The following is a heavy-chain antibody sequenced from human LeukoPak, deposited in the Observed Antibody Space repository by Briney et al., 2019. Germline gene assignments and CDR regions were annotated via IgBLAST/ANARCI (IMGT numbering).Heavy chain of an antibody. D-gene: IGHD6-13*01. Sequence: GGSLRLSCEASGLTLISYAMSWVRQAPGKGLEWVPAISGSGGSTYYADSVKGRFTISRDNSKNTLYLQMNSLRAEDTALYYCVRAMYSSTWSVYFAMDVWGQRTTVTVSS. V-gene: IGHV3-23*01. CDR3: VRAMYSSTWSVYFAMDV. CDR2: ISGSGGST. CDR1: GLTLISYA. J-gene: IGHJ6*02.